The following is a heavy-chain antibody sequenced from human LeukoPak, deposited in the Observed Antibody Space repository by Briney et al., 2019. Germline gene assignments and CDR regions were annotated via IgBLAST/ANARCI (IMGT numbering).Heavy chain of an antibody. D-gene: IGHD5-18*01. CDR2: IFGSGGSP. CDR1: GFTFGRHA. V-gene: IGHV3-23*01. CDR3: GKTTVGYSSGQKPAWPVDY. Sequence: GGSLRLTCAASGFTFGRHAMYWVRQAPGKGLEWVAGIFGSGGSPHYADPVKGRFTISRDNSRNTVYLQINSLRAEDTAVYYCGKTTVGYSSGQKPAWPVDYWGQGTLVTVSS. J-gene: IGHJ4*02.